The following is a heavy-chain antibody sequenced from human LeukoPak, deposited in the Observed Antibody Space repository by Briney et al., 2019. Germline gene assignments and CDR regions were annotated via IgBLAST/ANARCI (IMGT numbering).Heavy chain of an antibody. D-gene: IGHD6-19*01. CDR3: AKDNRRHYTSGPNPDSLH. CDR2: ISWNSGSI. CDR1: GFIFNDYA. V-gene: IGHV3-9*01. J-gene: IGHJ4*02. Sequence: PGRSLRLSCAGSGFIFNDYAMHWVRQPPGKGLEWVSGISWNSGSIDYADSVKGRFTISRDNAKNSLYLQMNSLRVEHTAFYYCAKDNRRHYTSGPNPDSLHWGQGALVTVSS.